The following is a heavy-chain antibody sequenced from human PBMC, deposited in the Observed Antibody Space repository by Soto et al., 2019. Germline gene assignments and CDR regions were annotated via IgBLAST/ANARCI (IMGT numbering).Heavy chain of an antibody. D-gene: IGHD6-19*01. Sequence: PGGSLRLSCAASGFTFNSYAMTWVRQAPGKGLEWVSTISGSGGGTYYADSVKGRFTIFRDNSKNTLYLQMNSLRAEDTAVYYCARGRVEDSSGWATYFDYWGQGTLVTVSS. J-gene: IGHJ4*02. CDR2: ISGSGGGT. CDR1: GFTFNSYA. V-gene: IGHV3-23*01. CDR3: ARGRVEDSSGWATYFDY.